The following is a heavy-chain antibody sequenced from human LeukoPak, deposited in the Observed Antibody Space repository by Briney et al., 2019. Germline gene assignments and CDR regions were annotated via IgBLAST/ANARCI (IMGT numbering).Heavy chain of an antibody. J-gene: IGHJ4*02. Sequence: GGSLRLSCAAFGFTFSSYGMHWVRQAPGKGLEWVAVISYDGSNKYYADSVKGRFTISRDNSKNTLYLQMNSLRAEDTAVYYCAKDQKPYCSSTSCYPYGGFDYWGQGTLVTVSS. CDR2: ISYDGSNK. CDR1: GFTFSSYG. D-gene: IGHD2-2*01. CDR3: AKDQKPYCSSTSCYPYGGFDY. V-gene: IGHV3-30*18.